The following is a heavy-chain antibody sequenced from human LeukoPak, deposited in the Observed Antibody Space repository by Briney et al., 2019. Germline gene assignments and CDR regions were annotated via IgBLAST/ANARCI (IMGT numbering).Heavy chain of an antibody. D-gene: IGHD3-22*01. V-gene: IGHV3-23*01. J-gene: IGHJ3*01. CDR3: ARARPDSMIGVY. CDR1: GFTFSSYG. Sequence: PGGSLRLSCAASGFTFSSYGMNWVRQAPGKGLEWVSGFSGSTGSTHYADSVKGRFTTSRDNSRDTLSLQMNSLRGEDTAVYYCARARPDSMIGVYWGQGTMVTVSS. CDR2: FSGSTGST.